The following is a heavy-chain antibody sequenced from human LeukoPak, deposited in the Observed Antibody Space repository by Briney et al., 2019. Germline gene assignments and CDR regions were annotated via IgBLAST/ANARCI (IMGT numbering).Heavy chain of an antibody. CDR2: IYSGGST. CDR3: AMRGNTWYDC. Sequence: PGGSLRLFCAASGFTVSSNYMSWVRQAPGKGLEWVSVIYSGGSTYYADSVKGRFTISRDNSKNTVYLQMNSLRVEDTAVYYCAMRGNTWYDCWGQGTLVTVSS. D-gene: IGHD6-13*01. V-gene: IGHV3-53*01. CDR1: GFTVSSNY. J-gene: IGHJ4*02.